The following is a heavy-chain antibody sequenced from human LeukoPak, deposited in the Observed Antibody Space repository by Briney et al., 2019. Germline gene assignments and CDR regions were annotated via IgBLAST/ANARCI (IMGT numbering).Heavy chain of an antibody. CDR2: IRYDGSNK. CDR1: GCTFSSYG. V-gene: IGHV3-30*02. D-gene: IGHD5-18*01. J-gene: IGHJ4*02. Sequence: PGGSLRLSCAASGCTFSSYGMHWVRQAPGKGLEWVAFIRYDGSNKYYADSVKGRFTISRDNSKNTLYLQMNSLRAEDTAVYYCAKGRGYSYTVFDYWGQGTLVTVSS. CDR3: AKGRGYSYTVFDY.